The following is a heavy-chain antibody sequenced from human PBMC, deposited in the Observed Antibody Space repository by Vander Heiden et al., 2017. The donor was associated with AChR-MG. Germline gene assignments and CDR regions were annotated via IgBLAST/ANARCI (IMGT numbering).Heavy chain of an antibody. Sequence: QVQLVESGGGVVQPGRSLRLSCAASGFTFSSYAMHWVRQAPGKGLEWVAVISYDGSNKYYADSVKGRFTISRDNSKNTLYLQMNSLRAEDTAVYYCARDSLNYGDHEAFDYWGQGTLVTVSS. CDR2: ISYDGSNK. CDR3: ARDSLNYGDHEAFDY. D-gene: IGHD4-17*01. V-gene: IGHV3-30-3*01. CDR1: GFTFSSYA. J-gene: IGHJ4*02.